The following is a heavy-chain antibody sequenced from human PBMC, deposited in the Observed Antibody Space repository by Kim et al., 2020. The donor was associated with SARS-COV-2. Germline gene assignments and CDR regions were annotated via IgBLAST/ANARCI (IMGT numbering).Heavy chain of an antibody. CDR1: GGSISSINW. J-gene: IGHJ4*02. V-gene: IGHV4-4*02. D-gene: IGHD2-21*01. CDR2: ISQSWST. CDR3: VSCACYGIHPEN. Sequence: SETLSLTCAVSGGSISSINWWTWFRHPPGKRLEWFGEISQSWSTTYNPSLNGRSTISMDNSKNQLYLQLTSVTAADTAVYYCVSCACYGIHPENWGQGVLVTVSS.